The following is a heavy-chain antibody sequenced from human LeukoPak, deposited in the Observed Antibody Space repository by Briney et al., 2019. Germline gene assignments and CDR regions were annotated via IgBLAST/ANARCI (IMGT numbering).Heavy chain of an antibody. V-gene: IGHV4-59*08. CDR2: VCSSGRA. CDR1: GASTSSYC. Sequence: SETLSLTCIVSGASTSSYCWSWIRQPPGKGLESIASVCSSGRADYNPSLESRVTILFDTSRNQLSLKLSSVTAADTGVYYCATLPRGTQPPDYFHHWGQGTLVTVSP. D-gene: IGHD1-1*01. J-gene: IGHJ1*01. CDR3: ATLPRGTQPPDYFHH.